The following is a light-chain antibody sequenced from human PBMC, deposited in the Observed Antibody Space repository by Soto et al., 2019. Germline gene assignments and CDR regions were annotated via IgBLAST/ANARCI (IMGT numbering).Light chain of an antibody. V-gene: IGLV1-47*02. CDR1: SFNIGFNY. CDR2: SND. Sequence: QSVLTQPPSASGTPGQTVTISCSGSSFNIGFNYVYWYQQLPGMAPKLLIHSNDERPSGVPDRFSGSKSGTSASLAISGLRSEDEAEYYCAAWDDSLSGVVFGGGTKLTVL. J-gene: IGLJ2*01. CDR3: AAWDDSLSGVV.